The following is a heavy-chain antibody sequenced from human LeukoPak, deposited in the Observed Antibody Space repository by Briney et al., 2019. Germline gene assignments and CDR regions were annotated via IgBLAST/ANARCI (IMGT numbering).Heavy chain of an antibody. V-gene: IGHV1-2*02. CDR3: ASIYYGSGSLRD. J-gene: IGHJ4*02. CDR1: GYTFIGYY. D-gene: IGHD3-10*01. CDR2: INPNSGGT. Sequence: ASVKVSCKASGYTFIGYYMYWVRQAPGQGLEWMGWINPNSGGTNYAQKFQGRVTMTRDTSIITAYMELSRLRSDDTAVYYCASIYYGSGSLRDWGQGTLVTVSS.